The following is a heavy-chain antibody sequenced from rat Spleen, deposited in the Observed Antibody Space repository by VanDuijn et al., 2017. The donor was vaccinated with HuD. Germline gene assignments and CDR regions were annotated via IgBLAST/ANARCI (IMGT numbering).Heavy chain of an antibody. V-gene: IGHV5-29*01. J-gene: IGHJ1*01. CDR3: ARHGGYPHWYFDF. Sequence: EVQLVESDGGLVQPGRSLKLSCAASGFTFSDYYMAWVRQAPTKGLEWVATINYDGSSTNYRDSVKGRFTISRDNAKSTLYLQMDSLRSEDTATYYCARHGGYPHWYFDFWGPGTMVTVSS. CDR1: GFTFSDYY. CDR2: INYDGSST. D-gene: IGHD1-11*01.